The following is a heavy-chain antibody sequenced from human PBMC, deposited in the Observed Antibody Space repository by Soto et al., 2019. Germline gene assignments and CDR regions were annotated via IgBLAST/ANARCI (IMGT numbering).Heavy chain of an antibody. Sequence: SDTLSLTCAVYGGSISSFFYSWSWIRQPPGKGLEWIGYIYHSGSTYYNPSLKSRVTISVDRSKNQFSLKLSSVTAADTAVYYCARANGSGGEPYDYYYGMDVWGQGTTVTVSS. V-gene: IGHV4-30-2*01. CDR1: GGSISSFFYS. D-gene: IGHD3-10*01. CDR3: ARANGSGGEPYDYYYGMDV. J-gene: IGHJ6*02. CDR2: IYHSGST.